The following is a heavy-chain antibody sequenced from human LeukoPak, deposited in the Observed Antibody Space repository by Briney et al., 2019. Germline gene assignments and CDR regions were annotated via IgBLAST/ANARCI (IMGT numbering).Heavy chain of an antibody. CDR1: GFTFSSYG. J-gene: IGHJ4*02. CDR2: IRYDGSNK. CDR3: AKDPSPFYGSGSYSDY. V-gene: IGHV3-30*02. Sequence: GGSLRLSCAASGFTFSSYGMHWVRQAPGKGLEWVAFIRYDGSNKYYADSVKGRFTISRDNSKNTLYLQMSSLRAEDTAVYYCAKDPSPFYGSGSYSDYWGRGTLVTVSS. D-gene: IGHD3-10*01.